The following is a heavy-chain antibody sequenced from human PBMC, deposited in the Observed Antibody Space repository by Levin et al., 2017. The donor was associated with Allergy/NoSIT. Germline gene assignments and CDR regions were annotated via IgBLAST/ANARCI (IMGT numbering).Heavy chain of an antibody. CDR2: IYWDDDT. D-gene: IGHD3-10*01. Sequence: SGPTLVKPTQTLTLTCTVSGFSLSTRGVGVGWIRQPPGKALEWLALIYWDDDTRHSPSLRSRLTITKDTSKNQVVLRMTIVDPVDSATYYCAYSFYYPSGWRILQDQKEGGAFEFWGQGTAVTVAS. V-gene: IGHV2-5*02. CDR1: GFSLSTRGVG. CDR3: AYSFYYPSGWRILQDQKEGGAFEF. J-gene: IGHJ3*01.